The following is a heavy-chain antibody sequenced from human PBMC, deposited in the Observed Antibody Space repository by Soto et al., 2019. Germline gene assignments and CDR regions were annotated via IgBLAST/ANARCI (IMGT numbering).Heavy chain of an antibody. CDR1: GADINTYS. CDR2: IYTSAST. J-gene: IGHJ6*02. D-gene: IGHD6-19*01. CDR3: ASDREAGYNFYSGMDV. V-gene: IGHV4-4*07. Sequence: PSETLSLTCSVSGADINTYSWTWIRQPAGKGLEWIGRIYTSASTNYNPSLKGRVTLSVDTSTNQVFLRLASVTAADTAIYYCASDREAGYNFYSGMDVWGQGTTVTVSS.